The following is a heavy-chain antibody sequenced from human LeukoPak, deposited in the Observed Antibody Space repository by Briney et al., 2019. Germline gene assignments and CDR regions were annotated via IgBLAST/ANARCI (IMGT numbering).Heavy chain of an antibody. CDR2: IIPIFGTA. D-gene: IGHD3-22*01. J-gene: IGHJ4*02. V-gene: IGHV1-69*05. Sequence: GSSVKVSCKASGGTFIGYAISWVRQAPGQGLEWMGRIIPIFGTANYAQKFQGRATITTDESTSTAYMELSSLRSEDTAVYYCARGDYYDSSGYGIDYWGQGTLVTVSS. CDR3: ARGDYYDSSGYGIDY. CDR1: GGTFIGYA.